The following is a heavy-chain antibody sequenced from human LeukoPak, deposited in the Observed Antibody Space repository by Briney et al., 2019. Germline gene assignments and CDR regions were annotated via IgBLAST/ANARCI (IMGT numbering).Heavy chain of an antibody. D-gene: IGHD3-3*01. CDR3: SSGGFYDFWSGYYTPFDY. V-gene: IGHV3-30*01. J-gene: IGHJ4*02. CDR2: ISYDGNNK. Sequence: GGSLRLSCAASGFTFSACAMHWVRQAPGKGLEWVAVISYDGNNKYYADSVKGRFTISRDNSKNTLYLQMNSLRVEDTAMYYCSSGGFYDFWSGYYTPFDYWGQGTLVTVSS. CDR1: GFTFSACA.